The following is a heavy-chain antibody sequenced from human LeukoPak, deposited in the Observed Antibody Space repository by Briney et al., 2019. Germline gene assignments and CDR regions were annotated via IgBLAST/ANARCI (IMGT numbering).Heavy chain of an antibody. CDR1: GGSLSSGDYY. CDR2: IYYSGST. J-gene: IGHJ5*02. D-gene: IGHD3-22*01. CDR3: ARVLKYYDNLFDP. Sequence: SETLSLTCTVSGGSLSSGDYYWSWIRQPPGKGPEWIGYIYYSGSTYYNPSLKSRVTISVDTSKNQFSLKLSSVTAADTAVYYCARVLKYYDNLFDPWGQGTLVTVSS. V-gene: IGHV4-30-4*08.